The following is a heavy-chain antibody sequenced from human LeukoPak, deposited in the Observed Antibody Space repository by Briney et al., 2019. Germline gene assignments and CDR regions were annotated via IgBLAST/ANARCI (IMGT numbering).Heavy chain of an antibody. Sequence: GGSLRLSCAASGFTFSSYDMHWVRQATGKGLEWVSAIGTAGDTYYPGSVKGRFTISRENAKNSLYLQMNSLRAGDTAVYYCARGGHILTGYYSPLDYWGQGTLVTVSS. CDR3: ARGGHILTGYYSPLDY. J-gene: IGHJ4*02. V-gene: IGHV3-13*01. CDR2: IGTAGDT. CDR1: GFTFSSYD. D-gene: IGHD3-9*01.